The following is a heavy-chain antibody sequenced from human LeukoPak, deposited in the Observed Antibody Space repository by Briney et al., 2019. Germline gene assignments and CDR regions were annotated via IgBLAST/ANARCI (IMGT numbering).Heavy chain of an antibody. CDR2: IYYSGST. CDR3: ARGAPLWFGELWASFDY. Sequence: SETLSLTCTVSGGSISSYNWSWIRQPPGKGLEWIGYIYYSGSTNYNPSLKSRVTISVDTSKNQFSLKLSSVTAADTAVYYCARGAPLWFGELWASFDYWGQGTLVTVSS. CDR1: GGSISSYN. J-gene: IGHJ4*02. D-gene: IGHD3-10*01. V-gene: IGHV4-59*01.